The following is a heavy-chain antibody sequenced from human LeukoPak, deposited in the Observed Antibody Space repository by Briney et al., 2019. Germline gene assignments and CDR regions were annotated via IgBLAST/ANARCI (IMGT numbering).Heavy chain of an antibody. V-gene: IGHV1-2*02. CDR3: ARHDSSSWYPAFDY. CDR2: INPNSGGT. Sequence: VASVKVSCKASGYTFTGYYMHWVRQAPGQGLEWMGWINPNSGGTNYAQKFQGRVTMTRDTSISTAYMELSRLRSDDTAMYYCARHDSSSWYPAFDYWGQGTLVTVSS. J-gene: IGHJ4*02. CDR1: GYTFTGYY. D-gene: IGHD6-13*01.